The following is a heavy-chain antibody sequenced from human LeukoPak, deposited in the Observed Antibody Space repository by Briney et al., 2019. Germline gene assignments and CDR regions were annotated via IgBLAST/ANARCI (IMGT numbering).Heavy chain of an antibody. J-gene: IGHJ5*02. Sequence: PSETLSLTCTVSGGAISNDNFYWGWVRQPPGKGLEWVGSINYSGTTYYNPSLRGRVSISVDTSRTQFFLRLSSVTAADTAVYYCARLFDPWGQGTLVTVSS. CDR2: INYSGTT. V-gene: IGHV4-39*01. CDR3: ARLFDP. CDR1: GGAISNDNFY.